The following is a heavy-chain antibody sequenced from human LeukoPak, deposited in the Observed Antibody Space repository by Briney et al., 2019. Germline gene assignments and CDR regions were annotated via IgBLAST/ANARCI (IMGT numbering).Heavy chain of an antibody. D-gene: IGHD3-22*01. CDR1: GFTFSTYW. V-gene: IGHV3-74*01. J-gene: IGHJ4*02. Sequence: GGSLRLSCAASGFTFSTYWMQWVRQAPGKGLMWVSHIKSDGSTTRYADSVRARFTISRDNAKNTLYLQMDSLRAEDTAVYYCTRVFYHDSSDYWGQGSLVTVSS. CDR2: IKSDGSTT. CDR3: TRVFYHDSSDY.